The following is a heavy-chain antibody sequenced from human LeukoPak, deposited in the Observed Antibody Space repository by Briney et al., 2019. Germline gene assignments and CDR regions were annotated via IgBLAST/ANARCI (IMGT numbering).Heavy chain of an antibody. CDR3: ARDHPWNY. J-gene: IGHJ4*02. Sequence: GGPLRLSCAASGFTFSSYAMHWVRQAPGKGLEWVAVISYDGSNKYYADSVKGRFTISRDNSKNTLYLQMNSLRAEDTAVYYCARDHPWNYWGQGTLVTVS. D-gene: IGHD3-3*01. CDR1: GFTFSSYA. V-gene: IGHV3-30-3*01. CDR2: ISYDGSNK.